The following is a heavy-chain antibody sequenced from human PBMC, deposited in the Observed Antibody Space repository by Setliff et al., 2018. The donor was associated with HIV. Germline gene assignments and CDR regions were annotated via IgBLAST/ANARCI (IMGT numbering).Heavy chain of an antibody. Sequence: ASVKVSCKASGYTFTNYYIHWLQQAPGKGLDWVGVINTGRGTRDIAQRFQGRVAMTRDTSTSTVYLDLNSLGPDDTAVYYCARGGSYSGSWSYQLFPADYWGQGTLVTVSS. CDR2: INTGRGTR. V-gene: IGHV1-46*01. CDR1: GYTFTNYY. D-gene: IGHD3-10*01. CDR3: ARGGSYSGSWSYQLFPADY. J-gene: IGHJ4*02.